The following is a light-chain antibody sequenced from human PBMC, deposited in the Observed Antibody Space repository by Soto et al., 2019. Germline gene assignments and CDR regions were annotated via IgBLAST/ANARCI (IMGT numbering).Light chain of an antibody. CDR2: GAS. V-gene: IGKV3-15*01. CDR3: QQYNNWPYT. J-gene: IGKJ2*01. CDR1: QNVTSK. Sequence: EIVMTQSPATLSVSPGERATLSCRASQNVTSKLAWYQHKPGQAPRLLIYGASTRATGIPARFSGSGSGTELTLTISSLQSEDFALYYCQQYNNWPYTFGQGTKLEIK.